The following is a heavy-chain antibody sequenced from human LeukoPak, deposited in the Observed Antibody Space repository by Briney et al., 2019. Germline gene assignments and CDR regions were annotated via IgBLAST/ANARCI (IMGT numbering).Heavy chain of an antibody. J-gene: IGHJ3*02. CDR2: INSDGSST. V-gene: IGHV3-74*01. D-gene: IGHD6-19*01. Sequence: GGSLRLSCAASGFTFSSYWMHWVRQAPGKGLVWVSRINSDGSSTTYADSVKGRFTISRDNAKNTLYLQMNSLRAEDTAVYYCARGARGWYHAFDIWGKGTMVTVSS. CDR3: ARGARGWYHAFDI. CDR1: GFTFSSYW.